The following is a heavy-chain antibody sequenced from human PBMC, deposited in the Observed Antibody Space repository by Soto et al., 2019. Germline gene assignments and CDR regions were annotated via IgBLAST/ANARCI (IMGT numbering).Heavy chain of an antibody. CDR1: GGTFSSYA. J-gene: IGHJ4*02. CDR2: IIPIFGTA. Sequence: ASVTVSCQASGGTFSSYAIIWVRQAPGQGLEWMGGIIPIFGTANYAQKFQGRVTITAEESTSTAYMELSSLRSEDTAVYYCAKDPGRISLDYWGQGTLVTVSS. CDR3: AKDPGRISLDY. D-gene: IGHD3-16*02. V-gene: IGHV1-69*13.